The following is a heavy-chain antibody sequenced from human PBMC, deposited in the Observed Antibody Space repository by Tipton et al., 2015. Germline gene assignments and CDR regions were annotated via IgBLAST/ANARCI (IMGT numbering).Heavy chain of an antibody. CDR1: GASVTGGSYY. CDR2: IYESAKT. CDR3: ARHEVSVTGVDV. Sequence: TLSLTCTVSGASVTGGSYYWGWIRQPPGKGLEWIASIYESAKTHYNPSLASRVTISVDTSKNQFSLRLTSVTAADTAVYFCARHEVSVTGVDVWGQGTTVTVSS. D-gene: IGHD6-25*01. J-gene: IGHJ6*02. V-gene: IGHV4-39*01.